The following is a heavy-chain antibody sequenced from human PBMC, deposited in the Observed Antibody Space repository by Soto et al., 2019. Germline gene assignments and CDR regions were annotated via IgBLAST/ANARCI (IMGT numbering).Heavy chain of an antibody. D-gene: IGHD3-22*01. Sequence: PSETLSLTCTVSGDSISTFYWGWMRQSPGKELEWIGYVYYTGSTNYNPSLKSRVTISVDRSKNQFSLKLTSANAADTAVYYCARGRTVRNYADDSSDYFYFFDYWGQGTHVTVSS. CDR2: VYYTGST. CDR3: ARGRTVRNYADDSSDYFYFFDY. J-gene: IGHJ4*02. CDR1: GDSISTFY. V-gene: IGHV4-59*01.